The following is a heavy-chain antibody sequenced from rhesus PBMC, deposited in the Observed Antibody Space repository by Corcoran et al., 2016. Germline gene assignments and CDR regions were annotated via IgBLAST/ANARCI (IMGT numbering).Heavy chain of an antibody. CDR3: AKGRSCNYLLFDY. Sequence: EVQLVETGGGLVQPGGSLKLSCAASGFTFSSYGMSWVRQAPGKGLEWVSAINSGGGSTYYADSVTGPFTIATGNSKTPLSLQMNGLIAADTAVYYWAKGRSCNYLLFDYWGQGVLVTVSS. V-gene: IGHV3S5*01. J-gene: IGHJ4*01. CDR2: INSGGGST. CDR1: GFTFSSYG. D-gene: IGHD1-1*01.